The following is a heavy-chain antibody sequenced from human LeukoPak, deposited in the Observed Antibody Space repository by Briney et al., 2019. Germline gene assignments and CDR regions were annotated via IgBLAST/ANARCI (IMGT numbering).Heavy chain of an antibody. D-gene: IGHD2-15*01. CDR3: AKPRDIDSWAFDV. J-gene: IGHJ3*01. CDR1: GFTFSNFW. Sequence: GGSLRLSCAASGFTFSNFWMHWVRQAPGKGLVWVSRINSDASSTSYADSVKGRFTISRDNSKNTLNLQMNSLRTEDTAVFYCAKPRDIDSWAFDVWGQGTMVTVSS. V-gene: IGHV3-74*01. CDR2: INSDASST.